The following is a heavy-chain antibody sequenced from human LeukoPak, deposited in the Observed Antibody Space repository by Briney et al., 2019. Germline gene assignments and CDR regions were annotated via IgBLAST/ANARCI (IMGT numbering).Heavy chain of an antibody. CDR1: GFTFSSYG. CDR3: AREYYDILTGYQGGFDY. V-gene: IGHV3-30*03. J-gene: IGHJ4*02. D-gene: IGHD3-9*01. Sequence: GGSLRLSCAASGFTFSSYGMHWVRQAPGKGLEWVAVISYDGSNKYYADSVKGRFTISRDNSKNTLYLQMNSLRAEDTAVYYCAREYYDILTGYQGGFDYWGQGTWSPSPQ. CDR2: ISYDGSNK.